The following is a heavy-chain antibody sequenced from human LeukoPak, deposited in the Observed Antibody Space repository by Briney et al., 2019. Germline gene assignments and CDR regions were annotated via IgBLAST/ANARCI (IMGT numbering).Heavy chain of an antibody. J-gene: IGHJ4*02. Sequence: SGPTLVNPTQTLTLTCTFSGFSLSTSGMCVSWVRQPPGKALEWLALIDWDDDKYYSTSLKTRLTISKDTSKNQVVLTMTNMDPVDTATYYCARSYYDILTGYLSFPFDYWGQGTLVTVSS. CDR2: IDWDDDK. V-gene: IGHV2-70*20. CDR1: GFSLSTSGMC. D-gene: IGHD3-9*01. CDR3: ARSYYDILTGYLSFPFDY.